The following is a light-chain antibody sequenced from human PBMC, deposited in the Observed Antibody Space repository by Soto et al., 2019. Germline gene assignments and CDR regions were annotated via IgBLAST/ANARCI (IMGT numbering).Light chain of an antibody. J-gene: IGLJ1*01. CDR2: STN. Sequence: QTVVTQEPSFSVSPGGTVTLTCGLTSGSVSTTYYPSWYQQTPGQAPRTLIYSTNIRSSGVPDRFSGSILGNKAALTITGAQADDESDYHCSSYTSSSTYVFGTGTKLTVL. CDR1: SGSVSTTYY. CDR3: SSYTSSSTYV. V-gene: IGLV8-61*01.